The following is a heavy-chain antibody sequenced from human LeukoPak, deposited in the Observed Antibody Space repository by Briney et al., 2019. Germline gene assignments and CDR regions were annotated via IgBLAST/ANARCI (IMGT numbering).Heavy chain of an antibody. CDR3: AKDGYCSGGSCYANFFDR. D-gene: IGHD2-15*01. J-gene: IGHJ4*02. V-gene: IGHV3-30*18. CDR1: GFSFLHYG. Sequence: GRSLRLSCAASGFSFLHYGMHWVRQAPGKGLEGVAFISSDGSKEYYADSVKGRFTISRDNSKNTLYLHVNSPRAEATAVFFCAKDGYCSGGSCYANFFDRWGQGTLVTVSS. CDR2: ISSDGSKE.